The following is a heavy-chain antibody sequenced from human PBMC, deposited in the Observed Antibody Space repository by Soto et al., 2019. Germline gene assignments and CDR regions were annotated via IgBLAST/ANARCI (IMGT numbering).Heavy chain of an antibody. CDR2: IYYSGST. J-gene: IGHJ1*01. CDR1: GGSISSGGYY. CDR3: ARGPRSKGAEYFQH. Sequence: QVQLQESGPGLVKPSQTLSLTCTVSGGSISSGGYYWSWIRQHPGKGLEWIGYIYYSGSTYYNPSLKSRVTISVETSKNQFSLKLSSVTAADTAVYYCARGPRSKGAEYFQHWGQGTLVTVSS. V-gene: IGHV4-31*03.